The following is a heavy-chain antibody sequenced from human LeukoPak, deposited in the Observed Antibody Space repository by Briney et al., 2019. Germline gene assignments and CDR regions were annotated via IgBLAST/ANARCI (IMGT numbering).Heavy chain of an antibody. Sequence: ASVKVSCKASGYTFTSYGISWVRQAPGQGLEWMRWISAYNGNTNYAQKLQGRVTMTTDTSTSTAYMELRSLRSDDTAVYYCAKQYSAAALPEDWGQGTLVTVSS. CDR2: ISAYNGNT. D-gene: IGHD6-13*01. V-gene: IGHV1-18*01. J-gene: IGHJ4*02. CDR3: AKQYSAAALPED. CDR1: GYTFTSYG.